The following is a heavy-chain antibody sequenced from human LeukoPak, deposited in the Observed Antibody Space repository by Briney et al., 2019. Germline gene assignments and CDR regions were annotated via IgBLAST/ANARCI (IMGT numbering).Heavy chain of an antibody. V-gene: IGHV4-4*07. CDR2: IYTSGST. Sequence: ASQTLSLTCTVSGGSISSYYWSWIRQPAGKGLEWIGRIYTSGSTNYNPSLKSRVTMSVDTSKNQFSLKLSSVTAADTAVYYCARDRAQILPAAMFYYYMDVWGKGTTVTVSS. D-gene: IGHD2-2*01. J-gene: IGHJ6*03. CDR3: ARDRAQILPAAMFYYYMDV. CDR1: GGSISSYY.